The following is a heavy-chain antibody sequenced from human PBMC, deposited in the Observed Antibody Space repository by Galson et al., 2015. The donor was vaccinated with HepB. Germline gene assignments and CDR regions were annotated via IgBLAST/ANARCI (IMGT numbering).Heavy chain of an antibody. CDR2: ISSSGTYT. V-gene: IGHV3-11*06. Sequence: SLRLSCAASGFTFSDSFMSWIRQAPGKGLEGVSYISSSGTYTTYADSVKGRLPISRDNAKNSLALRTHGLRADDTAVYYCARRSGWLCDSWGQGTLVTVSS. J-gene: IGHJ4*02. D-gene: IGHD6-19*01. CDR1: GFTFSDSF. CDR3: ARRSGWLCDS.